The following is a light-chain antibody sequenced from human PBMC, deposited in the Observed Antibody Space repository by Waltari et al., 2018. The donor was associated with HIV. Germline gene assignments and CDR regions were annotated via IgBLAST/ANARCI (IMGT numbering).Light chain of an antibody. CDR2: SAS. V-gene: IGKV1-9*01. J-gene: IGKJ2*01. CDR1: QGIGTN. CDR3: LQLSNFPFT. Sequence: DIRLTQSPSLLSASVGDRLSITCRASQGIGTNLAWFQQKAGKVPNLLIYSASTLHVGVPSRFSGSGSGTEFTLTIDNLQPEDFATYYCLQLSNFPFTFGQGTKLAIK.